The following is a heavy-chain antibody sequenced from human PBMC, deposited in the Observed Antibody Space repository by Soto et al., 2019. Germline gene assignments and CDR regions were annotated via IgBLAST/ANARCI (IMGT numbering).Heavy chain of an antibody. V-gene: IGHV3-23*01. CDR2: ISGSGGST. J-gene: IGHJ4*02. D-gene: IGHD2-15*01. Sequence: GGSLRLSCAASGFTFSSFAMSWLRQAPGKGLDWVSAISGSGGSTYSADSVKGRFTISRDNSKNTLYLQMSSLRAEDTAVYYCARGLSGGKGCPPDFWGQGSLVTVYS. CDR3: ARGLSGGKGCPPDF. CDR1: GFTFSSFA.